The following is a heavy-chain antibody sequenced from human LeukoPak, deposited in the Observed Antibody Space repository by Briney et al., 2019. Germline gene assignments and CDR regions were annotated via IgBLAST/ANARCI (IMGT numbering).Heavy chain of an antibody. CDR3: AREVFGATMIDY. CDR2: IYSGGST. CDR1: GFTVSSNY. Sequence: GGSLRLSCAASGFTVSSNYMSWVRQAPGKGLEWVSVIYSGGSTYYADSVKGRFTISRDNAKNSLYLQMNSLRAEDTAVYYCAREVFGATMIDYWGQGTLVTVSS. D-gene: IGHD1-26*01. J-gene: IGHJ4*02. V-gene: IGHV3-66*01.